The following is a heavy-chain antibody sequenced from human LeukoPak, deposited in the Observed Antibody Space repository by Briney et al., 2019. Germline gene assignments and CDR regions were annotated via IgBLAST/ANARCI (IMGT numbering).Heavy chain of an antibody. CDR1: GGSFGSDY. J-gene: IGHJ5*02. CDR3: ARGRRAVGSSGWYFWFDP. V-gene: IGHV4-34*01. CDR2: INQRGST. D-gene: IGHD6-19*01. Sequence: SETLSLTCAVNGGSFGSDYWSWLRQPPGKGLEWIGEINQRGSTVYNPSLKSRVTISVDTSKSQFSLNVTSVTAADTAIYFCARGRRAVGSSGWYFWFDPWGQGTLVTVSS.